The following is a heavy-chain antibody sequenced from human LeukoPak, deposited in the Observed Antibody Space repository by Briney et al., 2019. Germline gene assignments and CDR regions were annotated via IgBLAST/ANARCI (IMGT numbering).Heavy chain of an antibody. J-gene: IGHJ3*02. Sequence: GRSLRLSCAASGFTFSNYDMHWVRQAPGKGLEWVAVIWFDGSNKFYADSVKGRFTISRDNSKNTLYLQMNSLRAEDTAVYYCARDTLGRSFGAFDIWGQGTMVTVSS. CDR1: GFTFSNYD. CDR3: ARDTLGRSFGAFDI. CDR2: IWFDGSNK. V-gene: IGHV3-33*01. D-gene: IGHD1-26*01.